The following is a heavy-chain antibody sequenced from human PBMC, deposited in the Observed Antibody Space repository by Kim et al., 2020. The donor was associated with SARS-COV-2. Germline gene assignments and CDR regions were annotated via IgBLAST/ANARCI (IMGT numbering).Heavy chain of an antibody. D-gene: IGHD1-26*01. CDR3: SRDGSAWLGEELHNWFDP. V-gene: IGHV4-38-2*02. J-gene: IGHJ5*02. Sequence: SETLSLTCTVSGYSISSGYYCGCIRQPPGKGLEWIVSIYYSGSTYYNPSFKSRVTILVDTSKNQLFLQMSTVTAADTAAFYCSRDGSAWLGEELHNWFDP. CDR1: GYSISSGYY. CDR2: IYYSGST.